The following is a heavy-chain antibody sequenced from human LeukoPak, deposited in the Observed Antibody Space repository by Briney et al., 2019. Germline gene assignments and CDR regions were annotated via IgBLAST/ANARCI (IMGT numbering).Heavy chain of an antibody. Sequence: GASVKVSCKASGYTFTSYGISWVRQAPGQGLEWMGWISAYNGNTNYAQKFQGRVTMTRDTSISTAYMELSRLRSDDTAVYYCARDPKGYYGSGRHYYYYMDVWGKGTTVTVSS. CDR1: GYTFTSYG. D-gene: IGHD3-10*01. CDR2: ISAYNGNT. J-gene: IGHJ6*03. CDR3: ARDPKGYYGSGRHYYYYMDV. V-gene: IGHV1-18*01.